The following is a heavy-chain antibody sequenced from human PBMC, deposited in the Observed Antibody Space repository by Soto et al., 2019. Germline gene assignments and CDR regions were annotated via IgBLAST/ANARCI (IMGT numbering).Heavy chain of an antibody. Sequence: QVQLQESGPGLVKPSETLSLTCIVSGGSISSYYWSWIRQPPGKGLEWIGYIYYSGSTNYNPSLKSRVTISVDTSKNQFSLKVSSVTAADTAVYYCARRYGGNFDYWGQGTLVTVSS. CDR3: ARRYGGNFDY. D-gene: IGHD1-26*01. J-gene: IGHJ4*02. V-gene: IGHV4-59*01. CDR1: GGSISSYY. CDR2: IYYSGST.